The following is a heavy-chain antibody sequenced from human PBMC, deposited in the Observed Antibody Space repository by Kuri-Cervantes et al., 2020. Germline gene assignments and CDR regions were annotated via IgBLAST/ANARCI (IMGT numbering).Heavy chain of an antibody. D-gene: IGHD3-10*01. CDR2: ISSSSTTI. Sequence: GESLKISCAASGFTFSDYYMTWIRQAPGKGLEWVSYISSSSTTIYHADSVKGRFTVSRDNAKNTLYLQMNSLRAEDTAVYYCACYGSGSYYLSDFDYWGQGTLVTVSS. V-gene: IGHV3-11*04. CDR3: ACYGSGSYYLSDFDY. J-gene: IGHJ4*02. CDR1: GFTFSDYY.